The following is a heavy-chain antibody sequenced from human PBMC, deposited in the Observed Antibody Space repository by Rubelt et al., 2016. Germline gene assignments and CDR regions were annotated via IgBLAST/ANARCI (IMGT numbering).Heavy chain of an antibody. CDR3: ARISRGY. V-gene: IGHV3-48*03. CDR1: GFTFSIYW. Sequence: GGLVQPGGSLRLSCAASGFTFSIYWMHWVRQVPGKGLEWVSYISSSGSTKYYADSVKGRFTISRDNAKNSLYLQMNSLRAEDTAVYYCARISRGYWGQGTLVTVSS. CDR2: ISSSGSTK. J-gene: IGHJ4*02.